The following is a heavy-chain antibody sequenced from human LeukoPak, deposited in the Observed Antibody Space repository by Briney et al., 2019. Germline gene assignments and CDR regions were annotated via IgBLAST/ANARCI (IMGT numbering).Heavy chain of an antibody. CDR3: VSFYETY. CDR2: INSDGSWT. Sequence: GGSLRLSCAASGNYWMHWVRQAPGKGLVWVSHINSDGSWTSYADSVKGRFTISKDNAENTVYLQMNNLRAEDTAVYYCVSFYETYWGRGTLVTVSS. J-gene: IGHJ4*02. V-gene: IGHV3-74*01. CDR1: GNYW. D-gene: IGHD2-2*01.